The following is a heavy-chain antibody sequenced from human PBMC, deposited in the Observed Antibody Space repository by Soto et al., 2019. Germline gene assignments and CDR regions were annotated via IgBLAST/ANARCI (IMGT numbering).Heavy chain of an antibody. CDR3: ARGGSSWSYDYYGMDV. CDR2: IGTAGDP. D-gene: IGHD6-13*01. CDR1: GFTFSTYD. J-gene: IGHJ6*02. V-gene: IGHV3-13*05. Sequence: GGSLRLSCAASGFTFSTYDMHWVRQAKGKGLEWVSAIGTAGDPYYPGSMKGRVTISRENAKNSLYLQMNSLRVGDTAVYYCARGGSSWSYDYYGMDVWGQGTTVTVSS.